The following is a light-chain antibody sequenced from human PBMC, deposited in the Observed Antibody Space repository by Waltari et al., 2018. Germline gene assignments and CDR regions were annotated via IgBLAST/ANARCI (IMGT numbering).Light chain of an antibody. V-gene: IGLV2-23*02. CDR2: EVD. J-gene: IGLJ1*01. Sequence: SALTQPASVSGSPGQSITISCTGTRSDIGSFNLVSWYQQHPGKAPKLLIYEVDKRPSGVSDRFSGSKSGNTASLTISGLQAEDETDYYCYSYAGASTYVFGTGTKVTVL. CDR1: RSDIGSFNL. CDR3: YSYAGASTYV.